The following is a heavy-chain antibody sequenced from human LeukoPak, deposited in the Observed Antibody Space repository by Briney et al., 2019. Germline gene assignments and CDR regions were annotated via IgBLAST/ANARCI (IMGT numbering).Heavy chain of an antibody. CDR2: IYSSGST. CDR3: AKDSSFLITMIVARGNAFDI. J-gene: IGHJ3*02. Sequence: SETLSLTCTVSGGSITSYYWTWIRQPAGKGLEWIGRIYSSGSTNYNPSLKSRVTMSVDTSKNQFSLKLSSVTAADTAVYYCAKDSSFLITMIVARGNAFDIWGQGTMVTVSS. V-gene: IGHV4-4*07. CDR1: GGSITSYY. D-gene: IGHD3-22*01.